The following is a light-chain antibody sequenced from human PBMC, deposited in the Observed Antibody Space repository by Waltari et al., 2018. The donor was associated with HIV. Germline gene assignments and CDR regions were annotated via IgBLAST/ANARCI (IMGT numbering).Light chain of an antibody. CDR2: GAS. CDR1: QEIGND. V-gene: IGKV1-6*01. J-gene: IGKJ2*01. Sequence: AIQLSQSPSSLSASVGARVTLTCQASQEIGNDLAWYQQKLGEAPKLLSYGASNLKSGVSSRFSGSGSGRDVNLTISGLQPEDFAIYYCLQDYTYPRTFGQGTNLDI. CDR3: LQDYTYPRT.